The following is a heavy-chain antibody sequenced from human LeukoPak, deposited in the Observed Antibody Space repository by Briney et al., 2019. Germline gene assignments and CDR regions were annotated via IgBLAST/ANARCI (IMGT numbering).Heavy chain of an antibody. J-gene: IGHJ4*02. CDR2: IKQDGGET. CDR1: GFTFSSYA. Sequence: GGCLRLSCAASGFTFSSYAMSWVRQAPGKGLEWVASIKQDGGETFYVDSVKGRFTISRDNAKNSLYLQMNSLRAEDTAVYYCTREDHSSYNYWGQGTLVTVSS. V-gene: IGHV3-7*01. CDR3: TREDHSSYNY. D-gene: IGHD5-12*01.